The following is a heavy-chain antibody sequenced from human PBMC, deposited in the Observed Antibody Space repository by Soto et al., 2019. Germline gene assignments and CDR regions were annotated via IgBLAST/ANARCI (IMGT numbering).Heavy chain of an antibody. D-gene: IGHD3-9*01. J-gene: IGHJ5*02. CDR1: GFTFGSYS. V-gene: IGHV3-21*01. CDR3: ARDRNGDGYYDILTGYHPPAVAAKGNWFDP. Sequence: PGGSLRLSCAASGFTFGSYSMNWVRQAPGKGLEWVSSISSSSSYIYYADSVKGRFTISRDNAKNSLYLQMNSLRAEDTAVYYCARDRNGDGYYDILTGYHPPAVAAKGNWFDPWGQGTLVTVSS. CDR2: ISSSSSYI.